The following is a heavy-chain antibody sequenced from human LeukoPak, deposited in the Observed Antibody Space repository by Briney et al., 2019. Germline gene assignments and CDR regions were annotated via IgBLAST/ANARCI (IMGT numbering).Heavy chain of an antibody. CDR1: GFTFSSYS. J-gene: IGHJ5*01. V-gene: IGHV3-48*01. D-gene: IGHD2-2*01. CDR2: ISSSSSTI. Sequence: GGSLRLSCAASGFTFSSYSMNWVRQAPGKGLEWVSYISSSSSTIYYADSVKGRFTIFRDNAKNSLYLQMDSLRAEDTAVYYCARYCSTITCYHAWFDSWGQGTLVTVSP. CDR3: ARYCSTITCYHAWFDS.